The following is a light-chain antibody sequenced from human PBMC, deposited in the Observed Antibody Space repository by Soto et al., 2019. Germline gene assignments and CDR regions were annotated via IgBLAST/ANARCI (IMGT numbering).Light chain of an antibody. CDR2: KAT. V-gene: IGKV1-6*01. J-gene: IGKJ2*01. CDR1: QGIRND. Sequence: AIQMTQSPSSLSASVGDRVTITCRASQGIRNDLGWYQQKPGKAPKLLIYKATNLQSGVPSRFSGSGSGTEFSLTISSLQPDDFATYYCQRYNDYQYIFGQGTKLEIK. CDR3: QRYNDYQYI.